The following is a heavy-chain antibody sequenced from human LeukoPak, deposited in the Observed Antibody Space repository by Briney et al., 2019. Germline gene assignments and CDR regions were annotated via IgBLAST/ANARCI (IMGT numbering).Heavy chain of an antibody. CDR3: AKDSIRRSMATNPYYFDS. V-gene: IGHV3-23*01. CDR1: GLTFSYYA. D-gene: IGHD5-24*01. J-gene: IGHJ4*02. Sequence: GGSLRLSCAASGLTFSYYAMSWVRQAPEKGLEWVSGISDSGGTTYYADSVKGRFTISRDNSKNTLYLQMNSLSADDTAVYYCAKDSIRRSMATNPYYFDSWGQGTLVTVSS. CDR2: ISDSGGTT.